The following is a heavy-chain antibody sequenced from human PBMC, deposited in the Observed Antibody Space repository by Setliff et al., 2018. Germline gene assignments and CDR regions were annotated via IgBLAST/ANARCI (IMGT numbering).Heavy chain of an antibody. CDR2: ISSISNYI. CDR1: GLPFSNSN. D-gene: IGHD3-22*01. V-gene: IGHV3-21*06. J-gene: IGHJ6*03. Sequence: TGGSLRLSCVASGLPFSNSNMNWVRQAPGEGLEWVSSISSISNYIYYADSVKGRFTISRDNAKNSLYLQMNSLRAEDTAVYYCARVGYYDSSGYYYDYYYYMDVWGKGTTVTVSS. CDR3: ARVGYYDSSGYYYDYYYYMDV.